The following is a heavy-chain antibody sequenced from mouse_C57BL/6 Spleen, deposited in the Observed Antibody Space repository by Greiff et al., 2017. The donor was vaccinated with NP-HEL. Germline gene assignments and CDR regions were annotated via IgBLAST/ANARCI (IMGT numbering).Heavy chain of an antibody. CDR3: ARHAYGSSYFDY. CDR1: GFSLTSYG. Sequence: QVTLKESGPGLVAPSQSLSITCTVSGFSLTSYGVHWVRQPPGKGLEWLVVIWSDGSTTYNSALKSRLSISKDNSKSQVFLKMNSLQTDDTAMYYCARHAYGSSYFDYWGQGTTLTVSS. V-gene: IGHV2-6-1*01. J-gene: IGHJ2*01. CDR2: IWSDGST. D-gene: IGHD1-1*01.